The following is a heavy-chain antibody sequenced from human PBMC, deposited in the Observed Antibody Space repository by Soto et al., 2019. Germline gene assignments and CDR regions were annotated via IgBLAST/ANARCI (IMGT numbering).Heavy chain of an antibody. CDR3: ARGSSRADYYYYYYMDV. J-gene: IGHJ6*03. V-gene: IGHV6-1*01. D-gene: IGHD6-6*01. CDR2: TYYRSKWYN. CDR1: GDSVSSNSAA. Sequence: SPTLSLTCAISGDSVSSNSAAWNWIRQSPSRGLEWLGRTYYRSKWYNDYAVSVKSRITINPDTSKNQFSLQLNSVTPEDTAVYYCARGSSRADYYYYYYMDVWGKGTTVTVSS.